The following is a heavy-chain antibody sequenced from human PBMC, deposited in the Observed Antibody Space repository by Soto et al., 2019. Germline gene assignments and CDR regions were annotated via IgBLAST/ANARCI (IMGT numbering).Heavy chain of an antibody. D-gene: IGHD2-21*01. Sequence: QVQLVESGGGVVQPGRSLRLSCAASGFTFSSYGMHWVRQAPGKGLEWVAVIWYDGSNKYYADSVKGRFTISRDNSKNTLYLQMNSLRAEDTAVYSCARPIGPDAFDIWGQGTMVTVSS. J-gene: IGHJ3*02. CDR3: ARPIGPDAFDI. CDR1: GFTFSSYG. V-gene: IGHV3-33*01. CDR2: IWYDGSNK.